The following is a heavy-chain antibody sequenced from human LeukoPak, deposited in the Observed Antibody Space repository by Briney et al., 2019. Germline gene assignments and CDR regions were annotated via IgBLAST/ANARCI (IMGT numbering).Heavy chain of an antibody. D-gene: IGHD2-15*01. Sequence: GGSPRLSCAASGFTFSSYAMSWVRQAPGKGLEWVSAISGSGGSTYYADSVKGRFTISRDNSKNTLYLQMNSLRAEDTAVYYCAKGGDIVVVVAADYFDYWGQGTLVTVSS. V-gene: IGHV3-23*01. CDR1: GFTFSSYA. CDR2: ISGSGGST. J-gene: IGHJ4*02. CDR3: AKGGDIVVVVAADYFDY.